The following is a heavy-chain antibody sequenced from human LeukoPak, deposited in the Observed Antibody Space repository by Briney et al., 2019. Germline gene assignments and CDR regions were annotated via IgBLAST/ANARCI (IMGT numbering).Heavy chain of an antibody. Sequence: PSETLSLTCAVYGGSFSGYYWSWIRQPPGKGLEWIGEINHSGSTNYNPSLKSRVTISVDRSKNQFSLKLSSVTAADTAVYYCATATVTTGRAFDIWGQGTMVTVSS. D-gene: IGHD4-17*01. CDR3: ATATVTTGRAFDI. V-gene: IGHV4-34*01. CDR1: GGSFSGYY. J-gene: IGHJ3*02. CDR2: INHSGST.